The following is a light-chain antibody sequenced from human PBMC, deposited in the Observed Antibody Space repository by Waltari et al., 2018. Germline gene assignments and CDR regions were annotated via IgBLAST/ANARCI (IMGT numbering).Light chain of an antibody. CDR2: KAS. V-gene: IGKV1-5*03. CDR1: QSISNW. Sequence: DIQMPQSPSSLSASVGDRFTITCRASQSISNWLAWYQQKPGKAPKLLIYKASTLESGVPSRFSGRGSGTEFTLTISSLQPDDFATYYCQQYNSYSLLSFGGGTKVEIK. J-gene: IGKJ4*01. CDR3: QQYNSYSLLS.